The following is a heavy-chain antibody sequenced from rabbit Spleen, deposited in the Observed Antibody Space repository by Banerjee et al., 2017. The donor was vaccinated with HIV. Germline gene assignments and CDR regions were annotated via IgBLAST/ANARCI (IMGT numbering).Heavy chain of an antibody. V-gene: IGHV1S40*01. CDR1: GFSLSNAYD. CDR3: ARFYAGYGDFGYAAM. D-gene: IGHD7-1*01. J-gene: IGHJ4*01. Sequence: QSLEESGGGLVKPGASLTVTCTVSGFSLSNAYDMCWVRQAPGKGLEWIGCIYTGSSGSTWYASWVNGRFTISKASSTTVTLQMTSLTAADTATYFCARFYAGYGDFGYAAMWGPGTLVTVS. CDR2: IYTGSSGST.